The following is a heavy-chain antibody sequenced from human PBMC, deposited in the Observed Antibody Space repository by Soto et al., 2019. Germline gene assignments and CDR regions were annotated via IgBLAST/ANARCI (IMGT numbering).Heavy chain of an antibody. J-gene: IGHJ4*02. V-gene: IGHV6-1*01. CDR1: GYSVSSNSAG. CDR3: AKGDNLGPKTGYAFDT. D-gene: IGHD5-12*01. CDR2: TYFRSKWYN. Sequence: SQTLSLTCAITGYSVSSNSAGWSWVRQSPSRGREWLGRTYFRSKWYNDYAVSVKSRIIINPDTSNNQFSLQLNSVTPEDTAVYFCAKGDNLGPKTGYAFDTWGQGIMVTVSS.